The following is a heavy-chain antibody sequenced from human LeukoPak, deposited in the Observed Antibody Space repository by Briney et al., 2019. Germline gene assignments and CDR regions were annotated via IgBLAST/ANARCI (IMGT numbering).Heavy chain of an antibody. CDR3: ARGYCSGGSCYTFDY. V-gene: IGHV4-4*07. CDR1: GGSMNSYH. D-gene: IGHD2-15*01. CDR2: IYTSGST. J-gene: IGHJ4*02. Sequence: PSETLSLTCTVPGGSMNSYHWSWSRQPAGKGLEWVGRIYTSGSTNYNPSLKSRVTMSVDTSKNQFSLKLSSVTAADTAVYYCARGYCSGGSCYTFDYWGQGTLVTVSS.